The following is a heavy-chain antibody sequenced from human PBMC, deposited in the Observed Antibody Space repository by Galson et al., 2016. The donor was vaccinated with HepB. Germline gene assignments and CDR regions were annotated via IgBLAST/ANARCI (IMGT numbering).Heavy chain of an antibody. CDR1: GFIFSTNW. CDR3: ARDRGGSAGAFNWFDP. V-gene: IGHV3-74*03. J-gene: IGHJ5*02. D-gene: IGHD3-10*01. CDR2: ITGDVTIT. Sequence: SLRLSCAASGFIFSTNWMHWVRQAPGTGLVWVPRITGDVTITADADSEKGRFTISRDNAENTLYLQMNSLRVEDTAVYYCARDRGGSAGAFNWFDPWGQGTLVTVSS.